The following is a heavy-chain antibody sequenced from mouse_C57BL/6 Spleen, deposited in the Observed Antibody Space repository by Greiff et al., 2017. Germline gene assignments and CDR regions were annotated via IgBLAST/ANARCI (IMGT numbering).Heavy chain of an antibody. J-gene: IGHJ4*01. CDR1: GYTFTDYY. Sequence: EVQLQQSGPVLVKPGASVKMSCKASGYTFTDYYMNWVKQSHGKSLEWIGVINPYNGGTSYNQKFKGKATLTVDKSSSTAYMELNSLTSEDSAVYYCARWDWGDAMDYWGQVTSVTVSS. CDR3: ARWDWGDAMDY. V-gene: IGHV1-19*01. D-gene: IGHD4-1*01. CDR2: INPYNGGT.